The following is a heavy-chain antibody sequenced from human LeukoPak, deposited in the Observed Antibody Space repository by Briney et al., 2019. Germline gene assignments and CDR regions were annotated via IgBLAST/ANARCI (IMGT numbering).Heavy chain of an antibody. J-gene: IGHJ4*02. Sequence: GGSLRLSCAASGFTFSSYAMSWVRQAPGKGLEWVSAISGSGGSTYYADSVKGRLTISRDNSKNTLYLQMNSLRAEDTAVYYCAKDGAMAPDFDYWGQGTLVTVSS. CDR3: AKDGAMAPDFDY. V-gene: IGHV3-23*01. D-gene: IGHD5-18*01. CDR1: GFTFSSYA. CDR2: ISGSGGST.